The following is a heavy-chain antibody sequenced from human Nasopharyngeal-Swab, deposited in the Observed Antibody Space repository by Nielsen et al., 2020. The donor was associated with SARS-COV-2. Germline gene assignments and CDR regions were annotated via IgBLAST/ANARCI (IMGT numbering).Heavy chain of an antibody. D-gene: IGHD2-2*01. CDR2: IFYSGST. V-gene: IGHV4-39*01. CDR3: ARHGRDSVPAAGWFDP. J-gene: IGHJ5*02. CDR1: GCSIRSSSYY. Sequence: SETLSLTCSAPGCSIRSSSYYWGWIRQPQGKGLVWIGSIFYSGSTHYNPSLKSRVTISVDTSKNKFPLRLSSVTAADTAVYYCARHGRDSVPAAGWFDPWGQGTLVTVSS.